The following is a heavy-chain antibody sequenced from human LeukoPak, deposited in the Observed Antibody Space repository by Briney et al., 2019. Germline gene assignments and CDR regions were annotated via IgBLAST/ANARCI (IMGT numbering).Heavy chain of an antibody. J-gene: IGHJ4*02. CDR2: MNPNSGNT. CDR3: ARARIGYGNYAFDY. Sequence: ASVKVSCKASGYTFTSYDINWVRQATGQGLEWMGWMNPNSGNTGYAQKFQGRVTMTRNTSISTAYMELSSLRSEDTAVYYCARARIGYGNYAFDYWGQGTLVTVSS. CDR1: GYTFTSYD. D-gene: IGHD4-11*01. V-gene: IGHV1-8*01.